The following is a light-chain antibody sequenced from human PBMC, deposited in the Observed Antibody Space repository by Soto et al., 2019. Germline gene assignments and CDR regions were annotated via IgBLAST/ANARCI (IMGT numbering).Light chain of an antibody. CDR1: SSDIGFYNY. V-gene: IGLV2-14*03. CDR2: DVT. J-gene: IGLJ1*01. CDR3: GSYRDSNIFV. Sequence: QSALTQPASLSGSPGQSITISCTGTSSDIGFYNYVSWYQQHPGQAPKLIIYDVTNRPTGVSDRFSGSKSGSAAALTISGLQPADEADYYCGSYRDSNIFVFGTGTKLTVL.